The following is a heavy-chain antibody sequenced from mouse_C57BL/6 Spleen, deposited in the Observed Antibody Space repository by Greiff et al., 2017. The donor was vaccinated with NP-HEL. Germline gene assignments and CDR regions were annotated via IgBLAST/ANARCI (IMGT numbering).Heavy chain of an antibody. Sequence: EVHLVESGGGLVQPGGSLKLSCAASGFTFSDYYMYWVRQTPEKRLEWVAYISNGGGSTYYPDTVKGRFTISRDNAKNTLYLQMSRLKSEDTAMYYCARQRGYGSRGWYFDVWGTGTTVTVSS. V-gene: IGHV5-12*01. D-gene: IGHD1-1*01. J-gene: IGHJ1*03. CDR2: ISNGGGST. CDR1: GFTFSDYY. CDR3: ARQRGYGSRGWYFDV.